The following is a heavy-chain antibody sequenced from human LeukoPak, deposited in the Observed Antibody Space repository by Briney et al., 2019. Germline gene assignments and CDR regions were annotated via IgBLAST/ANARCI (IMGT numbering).Heavy chain of an antibody. J-gene: IGHJ6*02. CDR1: GYTFTRYY. Sequence: GASVKVSCKASGYTFTRYYMHWVRQAPGQGLEWMGWINPNSGGTNYAQKFQGRVTMTRDTSISTAYMELSRLRSDDTAVYYCARAAGTWPYYYYGMDVWGQGTTVTVSS. V-gene: IGHV1-2*02. CDR3: ARAAGTWPYYYYGMDV. CDR2: INPNSGGT. D-gene: IGHD6-13*01.